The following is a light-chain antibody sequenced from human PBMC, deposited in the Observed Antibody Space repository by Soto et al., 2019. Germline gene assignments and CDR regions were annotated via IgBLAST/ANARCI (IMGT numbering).Light chain of an antibody. CDR3: QQYGSSPPT. Sequence: EIVLTQSPGTLSLSPGARDPLSCRTSESISSEYLAWYQQKPGQAPRVLIYGTSSRATGIPDRFSGSGSGTDFTLTINRLEPEDFAVYYCQQYGSSPPTFGQGTKVDIK. CDR2: GTS. V-gene: IGKV3-20*01. J-gene: IGKJ1*01. CDR1: ESISSEY.